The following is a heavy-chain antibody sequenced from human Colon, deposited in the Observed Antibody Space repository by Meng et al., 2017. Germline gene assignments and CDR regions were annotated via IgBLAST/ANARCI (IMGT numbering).Heavy chain of an antibody. V-gene: IGHV4-39*06. CDR2: IYYSGST. D-gene: IGHD5-12*01. J-gene: IGHJ5*02. Sequence: RQRLQAPGTVLVKPLVPLSLTCTVSGGSIRSRSYYWGWIRQPQGKGLEWIGSIYYSGSTYYNPSLKSRVTISVDTSKNQFSLKLSSVTAADTAVYYCARDSGYDKNWFDPWGQGTLVTVSS. CDR3: ARDSGYDKNWFDP. CDR1: GGSIRSRSYY.